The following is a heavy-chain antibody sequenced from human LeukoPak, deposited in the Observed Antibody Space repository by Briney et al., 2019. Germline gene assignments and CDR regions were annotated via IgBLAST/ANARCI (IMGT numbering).Heavy chain of an antibody. J-gene: IGHJ6*02. CDR3: ARVSSDAIDFWSGYLSYYYGMDV. Sequence: ASVKVSCKASGYTFTSYGICWVRQAPRQGLEWMGGISAYNVNTNYAQKLLGRVTMTTDTSTSTAYMELRSLRSDDTAVYYCARVSSDAIDFWSGYLSYYYGMDVWGQGTTVTVSS. CDR1: GYTFTSYG. D-gene: IGHD3-3*01. CDR2: ISAYNVNT. V-gene: IGHV1-18*01.